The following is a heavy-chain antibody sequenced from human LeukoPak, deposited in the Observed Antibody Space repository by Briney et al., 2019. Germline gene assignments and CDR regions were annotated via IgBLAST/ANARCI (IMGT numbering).Heavy chain of an antibody. D-gene: IGHD2-15*01. Sequence: SETLSLTCTVYGGSISSYYWSWIRQPPGKGLEWIGYIYTSGSTNYNPSLKSRVTISVDTSKNQFSLKLSSVTAADTAVYYCARQGLDVWGKGTTVTVSS. J-gene: IGHJ6*04. V-gene: IGHV4-4*09. CDR2: IYTSGST. CDR1: GGSISSYY. CDR3: ARQGLDV.